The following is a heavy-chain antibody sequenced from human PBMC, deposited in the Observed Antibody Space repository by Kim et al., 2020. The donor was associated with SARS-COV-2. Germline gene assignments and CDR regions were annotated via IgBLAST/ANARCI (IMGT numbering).Heavy chain of an antibody. V-gene: IGHV5-51*01. CDR2: IYPGDSDT. Sequence: GESLKISCKGSGYSFTSYWIGWVRQMPGKGLEWMGIIYPGDSDTRYSPSFQGQVTISVDKSISTAYLQWSSLKASDTAMYYCARGGRGDVLRYFDWLKPDYWGQGTLVTVSS. CDR3: ARGGRGDVLRYFDWLKPDY. D-gene: IGHD3-9*01. J-gene: IGHJ4*02. CDR1: GYSFTSYW.